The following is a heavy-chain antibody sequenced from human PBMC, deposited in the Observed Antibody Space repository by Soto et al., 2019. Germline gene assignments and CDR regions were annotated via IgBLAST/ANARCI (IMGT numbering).Heavy chain of an antibody. CDR3: ARVGDFWSGYYYGY. D-gene: IGHD3-3*01. J-gene: IGHJ4*02. CDR2: INAGNGNT. CDR1: GYTFTSYA. Sequence: ASVKVSCKASGYTFTSYAMHWVRQAPGQRLEWMGWINAGNGNTKYSQKFQGRVTITRDTSASTAYMELSSLRSEDTAAYYCARVGDFWSGYYYGYWGQGTLVTVSS. V-gene: IGHV1-3*01.